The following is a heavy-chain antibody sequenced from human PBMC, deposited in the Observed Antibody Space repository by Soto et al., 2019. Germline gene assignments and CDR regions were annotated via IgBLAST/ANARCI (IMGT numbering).Heavy chain of an antibody. CDR1: GFSFSSYS. Sequence: EVQVVESGGGLVKPGDSLRLSCAASGFSFSSYSMTWVRQAPGKGLEWVSFIGDSSSYIYYADSVKGRFTISRDNAQSSLYLQMTSLRAEDTAVYYCGRVGRTEYTSGSYSFYGMDVWGQGTTVTVSS. J-gene: IGHJ6*02. V-gene: IGHV3-21*01. CDR3: GRVGRTEYTSGSYSFYGMDV. D-gene: IGHD3-10*01. CDR2: IGDSSSYI.